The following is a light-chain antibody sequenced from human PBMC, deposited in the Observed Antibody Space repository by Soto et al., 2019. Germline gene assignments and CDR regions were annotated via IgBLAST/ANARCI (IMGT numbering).Light chain of an antibody. Sequence: IVMTQSPATLSVSPGERVTISCRASQSVTNTLAWYQHKPGQAPRLLISYASRGATGIPARFSGSGSGTDFTLTINSLQSEDFAVYYCQQDYTWPVNLGGGTKVEI. V-gene: IGKV3-15*01. CDR1: QSVTNT. CDR3: QQDYTWPVN. J-gene: IGKJ4*01. CDR2: YAS.